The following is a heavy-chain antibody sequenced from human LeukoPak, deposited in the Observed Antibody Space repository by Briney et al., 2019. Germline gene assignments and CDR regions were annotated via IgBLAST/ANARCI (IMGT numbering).Heavy chain of an antibody. D-gene: IGHD3-10*01. CDR3: ASPGCYASGTYCHYFDY. Sequence: PSETLSLTCTVSGDSISRSSFYWGWIRQPPGKGLEWIGTIYYSGSTYYNPSLKSRVIISVDTPKNQFSLKLSSVTAADTPVYYCASPGCYASGTYCHYFDYWGQGTLVTVSS. CDR2: IYYSGST. J-gene: IGHJ4*02. V-gene: IGHV4-39*01. CDR1: GDSISRSSFY.